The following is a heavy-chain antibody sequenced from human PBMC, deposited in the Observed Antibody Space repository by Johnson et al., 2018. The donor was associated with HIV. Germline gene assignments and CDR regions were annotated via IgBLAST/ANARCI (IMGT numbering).Heavy chain of an antibody. D-gene: IGHD3-10*01. CDR1: GFSFSSYW. CDR2: INRDGSEK. J-gene: IGHJ3*01. CDR3: ARGVRGVIID. V-gene: IGHV3-7*02. Sequence: VQLVESGGGLVQPGGSLRLSCAASGFSFSSYWMSWVRQAPGKGLAWVANINRDGSEKYYVDSVKGRFTISRDNTNNSLYLQMNSLRAEDTAVYNCARGVRGVIIDWGQGTMVAVSS.